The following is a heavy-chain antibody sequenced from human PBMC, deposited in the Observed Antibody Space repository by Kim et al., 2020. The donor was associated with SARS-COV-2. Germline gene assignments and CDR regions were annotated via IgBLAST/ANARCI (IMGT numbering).Heavy chain of an antibody. Sequence: SVKVSCKASGGTFSSYAISWVRQAPGQGLEWMGGIIPIFGTANYAQKFQGRVTITADESTSTAYMELSSLRSEDTAVYYCAASSGSGWTTTYYYYGMDVWGQGTTVTVSS. V-gene: IGHV1-69*13. D-gene: IGHD6-19*01. CDR1: GGTFSSYA. CDR3: AASSGSGWTTTYYYYGMDV. J-gene: IGHJ6*02. CDR2: IIPIFGTA.